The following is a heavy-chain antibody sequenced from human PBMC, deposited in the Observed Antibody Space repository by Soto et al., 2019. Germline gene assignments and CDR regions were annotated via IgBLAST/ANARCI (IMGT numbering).Heavy chain of an antibody. CDR1: EFTCGSYA. D-gene: IGHD6-13*01. Sequence: YLCLSWAASEFTCGSYAMQWVRQAPGEGLEWVAVISYDGSKKYYADSVKGRFTISRDNSKNTLYLQMTSMRGEDTGVYYYASDVAAAGTYYYNCCVLYGWAHGTTVIGSS. CDR3: ASDVAAAGTYYYNCCVLYG. CDR2: ISYDGSKK. V-gene: IGHV3-30-3*01. J-gene: IGHJ6*02.